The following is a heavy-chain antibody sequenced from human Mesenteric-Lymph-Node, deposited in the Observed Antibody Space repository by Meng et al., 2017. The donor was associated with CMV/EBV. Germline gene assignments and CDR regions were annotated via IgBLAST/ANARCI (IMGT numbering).Heavy chain of an antibody. CDR2: INHSGST. D-gene: IGHD3-9*01. Sequence: QVTVHQSGAGLLKPSETLSVTCAVYGGSFSGYYWNWIRQSPEKGLEWIGEINHSGSTTYNPSFTSRIIISVDTSTNQISLNMSSVTAADTAVYYCARGSSYDILTGYFDYWGQGALVTVSS. V-gene: IGHV4-34*01. J-gene: IGHJ4*02. CDR3: ARGSSYDILTGYFDY. CDR1: GGSFSGYY.